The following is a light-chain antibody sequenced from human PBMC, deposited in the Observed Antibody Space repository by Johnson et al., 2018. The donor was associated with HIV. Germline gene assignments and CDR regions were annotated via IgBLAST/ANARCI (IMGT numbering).Light chain of an antibody. CDR3: GTWDNSLTAYV. CDR2: DNT. J-gene: IGLJ1*01. CDR1: TSKIENNY. Sequence: QSVLTQPPSVSAAPGQKVTISCSGNTSKIENNYVSWYQQFPERAPKLLIYDNTKRPSGIPDRFSGSKSDASATLAITGLQTGDEADYYCGTWDNSLTAYVFGTWTKVTV. V-gene: IGLV1-51*01.